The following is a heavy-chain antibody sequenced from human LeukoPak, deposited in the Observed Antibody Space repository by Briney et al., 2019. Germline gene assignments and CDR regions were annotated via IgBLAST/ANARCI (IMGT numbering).Heavy chain of an antibody. D-gene: IGHD3-10*01. CDR1: GGSFSGYY. J-gene: IGHJ4*02. Sequence: SSETLSLTCAVYGGSFSGYYWSWIRQPPGKGLEWIGEINHSGSTNYNPSLKSRVTISVDTSKNQFSLKLSSVTAADTAVYYCARGLRYNYYGSGSYFAYWGQGTLVTVSS. CDR2: INHSGST. CDR3: ARGLRYNYYGSGSYFAY. V-gene: IGHV4-34*01.